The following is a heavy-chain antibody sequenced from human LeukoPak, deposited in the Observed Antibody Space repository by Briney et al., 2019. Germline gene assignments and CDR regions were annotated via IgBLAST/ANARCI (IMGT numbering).Heavy chain of an antibody. V-gene: IGHV3-7*01. J-gene: IGHJ3*01. D-gene: IGHD3-10*01. CDR2: IKKDGSVR. CDR3: VSLRVSTVRDSFDL. CDR1: GFAFDMYW. Sequence: GGSLRLSCAASGFAFDMYWMTWVRQAPGEGLEWVANIKKDGSVRQYVDAVRGRFAVSRDNAKNSLYLQMHSLRADDTAVYYCVSLRVSTVRDSFDLWGQGTMVTVSS.